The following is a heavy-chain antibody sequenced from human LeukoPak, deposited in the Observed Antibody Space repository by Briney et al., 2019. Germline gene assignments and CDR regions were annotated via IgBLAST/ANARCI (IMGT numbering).Heavy chain of an antibody. V-gene: IGHV4-59*01. CDR3: ARVTGYMIEDYFDY. CDR2: IYYSGST. Sequence: PSQTLSLTCTVSGGSISSYYWSWIRQPPGKGLEWIGYIYYSGSTNYNPSLKSRVTISVDTSKNQFSLKLRSVTAADTAVYYCARVTGYMIEDYFDYWGQGTLVTVSS. D-gene: IGHD3-22*01. CDR1: GGSISSYY. J-gene: IGHJ4*02.